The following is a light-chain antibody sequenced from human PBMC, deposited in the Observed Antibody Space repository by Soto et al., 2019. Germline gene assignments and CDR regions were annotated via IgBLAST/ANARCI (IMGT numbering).Light chain of an antibody. CDR3: STYTSSSTLV. J-gene: IGLJ1*01. V-gene: IGLV2-14*01. Sequence: QSALTQPASVSGSPGQSITISCTGTSSDVGGYNYVSWYQQHPGKAPKLMIYDVSNRPSGVSNRFSGSKSSNTASLTISGVQAEDESDYNCSTYTSSSTLVFGTGTKVTVL. CDR1: SSDVGGYNY. CDR2: DVS.